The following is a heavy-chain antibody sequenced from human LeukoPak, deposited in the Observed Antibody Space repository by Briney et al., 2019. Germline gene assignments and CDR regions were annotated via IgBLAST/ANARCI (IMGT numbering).Heavy chain of an antibody. CDR1: GFTFSSYA. CDR2: ICGSGGNT. J-gene: IGHJ4*02. Sequence: GGSLRLSCAASGFTFSSYAVTWVRQAPVKRLEWVSSICGSGGNTYHADSVRGRFTISRDNFKNTVSLQMNSLRPEDTALYYGAKGGTVIARLIASEWGQGILVTVSS. V-gene: IGHV3-23*01. CDR3: AKGGTVIARLIASE. D-gene: IGHD6-6*01.